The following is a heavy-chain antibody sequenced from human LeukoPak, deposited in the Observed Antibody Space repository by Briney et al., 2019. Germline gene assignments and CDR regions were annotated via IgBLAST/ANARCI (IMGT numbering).Heavy chain of an antibody. CDR1: GGSFSGYY. Sequence: PLETLSLTCAVYGGSFSGYYWSWIRQPPGKGLEWIGEINHSGSTNYNPSLKSRVTISVDTSKNRFSLKLSSVTAADTTVYYCARRKANWGPVTPYYFDYWGQETLFPVSS. J-gene: IGHJ4*02. D-gene: IGHD7-27*01. CDR3: ARRKANWGPVTPYYFDY. CDR2: INHSGST. V-gene: IGHV4-34*01.